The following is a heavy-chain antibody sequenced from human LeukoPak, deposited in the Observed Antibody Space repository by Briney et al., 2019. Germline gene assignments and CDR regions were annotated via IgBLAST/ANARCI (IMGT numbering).Heavy chain of an antibody. J-gene: IGHJ3*02. CDR1: GGSISSYY. CDR3: ARNIHVGNAFDI. V-gene: IGHV4-4*07. D-gene: IGHD5-18*01. CDR2: IYTSGST. Sequence: SETLSLTCAVSGGSISSYYWSWIRQPAGKGLEWIGRIYTSGSTNYNPSLKSRVTMSVDTSKNQFSLKLSSVTAADTAVYYCARNIHVGNAFDIWGQGTMVTVSS.